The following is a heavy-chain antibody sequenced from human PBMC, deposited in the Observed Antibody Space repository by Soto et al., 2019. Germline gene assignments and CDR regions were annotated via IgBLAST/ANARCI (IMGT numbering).Heavy chain of an antibody. Sequence: GNTNYNPSLKSRVTISIDTSKNQFSLKLSSVTAADTAVYYCARGSWNDGWAPFDYWGQGTLVTVSS. V-gene: IGHV4-61*02. CDR3: ARGSWNDGWAPFDY. CDR2: GNT. D-gene: IGHD1-1*01. J-gene: IGHJ4*02.